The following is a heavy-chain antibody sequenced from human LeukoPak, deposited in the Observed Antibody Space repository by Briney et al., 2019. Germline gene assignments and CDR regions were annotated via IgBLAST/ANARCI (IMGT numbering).Heavy chain of an antibody. V-gene: IGHV4-4*09. J-gene: IGHJ5*02. CDR2: ICNSGGT. CDR3: AKTGRPNNSGWYRWFDP. D-gene: IGHD6-19*01. CDR1: GDSISTYY. Sequence: SETLSLTCTVSGDSISTYYWSWIRQPPGKGLEWIGCICNSGGTNYNPSLKSRVTISVDTSKNQFSLNLSSVTASDTAVYYCAKTGRPNNSGWYRWFDPWGQGTLVTVSS.